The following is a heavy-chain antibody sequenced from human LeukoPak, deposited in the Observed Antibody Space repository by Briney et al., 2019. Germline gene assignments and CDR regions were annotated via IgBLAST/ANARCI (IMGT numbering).Heavy chain of an antibody. CDR2: ISSGGLTI. V-gene: IGHV3-48*04. J-gene: IGHJ4*02. Sequence: GGSLRLPCVASGFTFSTYTFNWVRQAPGKGLEWLSYISSGGLTIFYADSVKGRFTIPRDNTKNAIYLDMTNLRAEDTAVYYCARDFDYGDYIDFWGQGTLVAVSS. CDR3: ARDFDYGDYIDF. D-gene: IGHD4/OR15-4a*01. CDR1: GFTFSTYT.